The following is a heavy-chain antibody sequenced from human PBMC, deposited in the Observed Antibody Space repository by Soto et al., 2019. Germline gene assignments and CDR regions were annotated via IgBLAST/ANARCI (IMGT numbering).Heavy chain of an antibody. CDR2: ISYDGSNK. CDR1: GFTFSSYA. J-gene: IGHJ6*02. CDR3: ARGQTTVTSLPNVGGMDV. V-gene: IGHV3-30-3*01. Sequence: GGSLRLSCAASGFTFSSYAMHWVRQAPGKGLEWVAVISYDGSNKYYADSVKGRLTISRDNSKNTLYLQMNSLRAEDTAVYYCARGQTTVTSLPNVGGMDVWGQGTTVTVS. D-gene: IGHD4-4*01.